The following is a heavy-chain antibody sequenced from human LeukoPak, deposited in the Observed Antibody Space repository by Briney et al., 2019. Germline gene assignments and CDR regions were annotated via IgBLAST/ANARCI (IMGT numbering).Heavy chain of an antibody. Sequence: SETLSLTCTISGGPISGYYWGWIRQPAGKALEWIGRIYSSGNTIYNPSLESRVTMSVDTSNSQFSLKLSSVTAADTAVYYCARDGGIASSGLYYYYGMDVWGQGTAVTVSS. J-gene: IGHJ6*02. CDR3: ARDGGIASSGLYYYYGMDV. V-gene: IGHV4-4*07. CDR2: IYSSGNT. CDR1: GGPISGYY. D-gene: IGHD6-13*01.